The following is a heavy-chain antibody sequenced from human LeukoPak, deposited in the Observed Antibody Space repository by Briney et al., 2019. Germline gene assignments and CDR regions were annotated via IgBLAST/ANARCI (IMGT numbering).Heavy chain of an antibody. CDR1: GYIFISYY. CDR2: INPSDGST. V-gene: IGHV1-46*01. CDR3: AITESD. D-gene: IGHD4-11*01. J-gene: IGHJ4*02. Sequence: GASVKVSCKASGYIFISYYIHWVRQAPGQGLEWMGVINPSDGSTNYAQKYQDRVTMTTDTSTSTAYMELRSLRSDDTAVYYCAITESDWGQGTLVTVSS.